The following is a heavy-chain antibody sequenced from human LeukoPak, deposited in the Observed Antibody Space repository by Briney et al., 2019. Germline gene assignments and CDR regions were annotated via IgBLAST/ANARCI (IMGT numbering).Heavy chain of an antibody. CDR3: AMLGYCSGGSCYQPAEYFQH. Sequence: SVKVSCKASGGTFSSYAISWVRQAPGQGLEWMGGIIPIFGTANYAQKFQGRVTITADESTSTAYMEMSSLRSEDTAVYYCAMLGYCSGGSCYQPAEYFQHWGQGTLVTVSS. CDR1: GGTFSSYA. D-gene: IGHD2-15*01. CDR2: IIPIFGTA. J-gene: IGHJ1*01. V-gene: IGHV1-69*13.